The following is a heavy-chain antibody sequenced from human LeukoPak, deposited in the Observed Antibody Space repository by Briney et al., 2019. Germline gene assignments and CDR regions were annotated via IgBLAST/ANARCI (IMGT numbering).Heavy chain of an antibody. CDR2: ISGSGGST. V-gene: IGHV3-23*01. CDR3: AKGKFNIVVGPAAILAFDI. J-gene: IGHJ3*02. CDR1: GFTFSSYA. D-gene: IGHD2-2*02. Sequence: PGGPLRLFCAASGFTFSSYAMSWVRQPPGKGLEGVSAISGSGGSTYYAASVKGRFTISRDNSKNSLYLQMNSLRAEDTALYYCAKGKFNIVVGPAAILAFDIWGQGTMVTVSS.